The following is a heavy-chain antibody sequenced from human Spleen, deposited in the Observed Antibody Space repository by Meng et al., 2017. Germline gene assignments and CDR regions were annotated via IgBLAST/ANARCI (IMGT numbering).Heavy chain of an antibody. Sequence: VQLPGVGPGPGRPSETLSLTCTVSGDFVTSGNYYWSWIRQPPGKGPEWIGDIYYTGSTNYNPSLKSRLTMSIDTSKNRFSLKLTSVTAADTAVYYCARDPHTTGTYDLWGQGTLVTVSS. J-gene: IGHJ5*02. CDR1: GDFVTSGNYY. V-gene: IGHV4-61*03. CDR3: ARDPHTTGTYDL. D-gene: IGHD1-1*01. CDR2: IYYTGST.